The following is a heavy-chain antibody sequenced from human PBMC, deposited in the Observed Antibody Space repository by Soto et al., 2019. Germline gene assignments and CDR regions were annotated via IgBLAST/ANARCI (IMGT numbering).Heavy chain of an antibody. CDR1: GGSISSGDYY. CDR3: ARGITLYAFDI. Sequence: TLSLTCTVSGGSISSGDYYWSWIRQPPGKGLEWIGYIYYSGSTYYNPSLKSRVTISVDTSKNQFSLKLSSLTAADTAVYYCARGITLYAFDIWGLGTMVTVSS. V-gene: IGHV4-30-4*01. D-gene: IGHD3-16*01. CDR2: IYYSGST. J-gene: IGHJ3*02.